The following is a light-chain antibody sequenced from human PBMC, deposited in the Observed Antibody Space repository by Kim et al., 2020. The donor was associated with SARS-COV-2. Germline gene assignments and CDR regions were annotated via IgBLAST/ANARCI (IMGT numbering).Light chain of an antibody. CDR2: AAS. Sequence: ASVGDRVTITCRASQGISNYLAWYQHKPGKVPKLLIYAASTLQSGVPSRFSGSGSGTDFTLTISSLQPEDVATYYCQKYNSATWTFGQGTKVDIK. J-gene: IGKJ1*01. CDR1: QGISNY. V-gene: IGKV1-27*01. CDR3: QKYNSATWT.